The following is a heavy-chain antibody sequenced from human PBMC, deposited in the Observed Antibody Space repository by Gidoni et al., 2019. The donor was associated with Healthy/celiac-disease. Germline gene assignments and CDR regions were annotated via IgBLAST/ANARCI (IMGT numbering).Heavy chain of an antibody. CDR2: IRRKAYGGTK. J-gene: IGHJ6*02. Sequence: EVQLVESWGGLVQPGRSLRLSCTASGFNFGDYAMSWFRQAPGKGLEWRDCIRRKAYGGTKEYAASVKGRFTISRDDYKSIAYLQMNSLKTEDTAVYYCTRDTMVRGVIAYYYGMDVWGQGTTVTVSS. CDR1: GFNFGDYA. D-gene: IGHD3-10*01. V-gene: IGHV3-49*03. CDR3: TRDTMVRGVIAYYYGMDV.